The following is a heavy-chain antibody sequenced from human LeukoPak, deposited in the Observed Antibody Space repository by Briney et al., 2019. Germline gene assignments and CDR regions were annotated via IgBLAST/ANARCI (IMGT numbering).Heavy chain of an antibody. D-gene: IGHD6-13*01. CDR2: INPNSGGT. CDR3: ARDRESIAAAEYYFDY. CDR1: GYTFTGYY. J-gene: IGHJ4*02. Sequence: GASVKVSCKASGYTFTGYYMHWVRQAPGQGLEWMGWINPNSGGTNYAQKFQGRVTMTRDTSISTAYMELSRLRSDDTAVYYCARDRESIAAAEYYFDYWGQGTLVTVSS. V-gene: IGHV1-2*02.